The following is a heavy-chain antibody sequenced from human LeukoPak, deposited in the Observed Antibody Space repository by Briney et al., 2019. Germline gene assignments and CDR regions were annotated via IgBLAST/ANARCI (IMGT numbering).Heavy chain of an antibody. CDR2: IKEDGTIK. D-gene: IGHD6-13*01. CDR1: GFTFSRYW. CDR3: ARIGYSSSSIDY. Sequence: PGVSLRLSCAASGFTFSRYWMSWVRQAPGKGLEWVANIKEDGTIKYYVDSVKGRLTIFRDNAKSSLLLQVNSLRAEDTAMYYCARIGYSSSSIDYWGQGTLVTVSS. J-gene: IGHJ4*02. V-gene: IGHV3-7*01.